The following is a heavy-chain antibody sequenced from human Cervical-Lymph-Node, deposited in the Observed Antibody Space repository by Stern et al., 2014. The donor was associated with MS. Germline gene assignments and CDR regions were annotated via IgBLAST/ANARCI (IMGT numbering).Heavy chain of an antibody. Sequence: EVQLVESGGGLVQPGGSLRLSCAASGFTFSSYAVSWVRQAPGKGLEWVSTISGSGGSTYYADSVKGRFTISRDNSKNTLYLQMNSLRAEDTAVYYCAKDVGRFVDTAMEFGYWGQGTLVTVSS. J-gene: IGHJ4*02. CDR2: ISGSGGST. CDR1: GFTFSSYA. CDR3: AKDVGRFVDTAMEFGY. D-gene: IGHD5-18*01. V-gene: IGHV3-23*04.